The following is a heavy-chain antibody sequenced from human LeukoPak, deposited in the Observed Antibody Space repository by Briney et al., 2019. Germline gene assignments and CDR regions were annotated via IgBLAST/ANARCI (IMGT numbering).Heavy chain of an antibody. V-gene: IGHV3-7*01. CDR1: GFTFNNYW. CDR2: IKQDGSAK. CDR3: ASYPYSGSYFFDY. J-gene: IGHJ4*02. Sequence: PGGSLRLSCAASGFTFNNYWMSWVRQVPGKGLQWVANIKQDGSAKFYVDSVKGRFTISRDNTKNSLYLRMNSLRAEDTAVYYCASYPYSGSYFFDYWGQGTLVTVSS. D-gene: IGHD1-26*01.